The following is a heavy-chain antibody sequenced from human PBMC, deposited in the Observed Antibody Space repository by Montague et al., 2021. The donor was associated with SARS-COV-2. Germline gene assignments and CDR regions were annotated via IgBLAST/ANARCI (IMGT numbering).Heavy chain of an antibody. J-gene: IGHJ6*02. CDR1: GFSLSTSGVG. D-gene: IGHD3-22*01. V-gene: IGHV2-5*02. Sequence: PALVKPTQTLPLTCTFSGFSLSTSGVGVGWIRQLPGNVLEWLALTYWDDDKRYSPSPKSRLTITKDTSKNQVVLTMTNVDPVDTATYYCADRLVIYGGGMDVWGQGTTVTVSS. CDR3: ADRLVIYGGGMDV. CDR2: TYWDDDK.